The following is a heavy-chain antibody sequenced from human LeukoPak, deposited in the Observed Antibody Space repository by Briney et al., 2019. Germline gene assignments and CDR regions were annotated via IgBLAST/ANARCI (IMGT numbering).Heavy chain of an antibody. CDR3: ARTCSSSSCYMVH. CDR2: ISVYNGNT. D-gene: IGHD2-2*02. J-gene: IGHJ4*02. CDR1: GYTFANFG. V-gene: IGHV1-18*01. Sequence: ASVKVSCKASGYTFANFGITWVRQALGQGLEWMGWISVYNGNTNYAQNLQGRVTLTTDTSTSTAYMELRSLRSGDTALYYCARTCSSSSCYMVHWGQGTLVTVSS.